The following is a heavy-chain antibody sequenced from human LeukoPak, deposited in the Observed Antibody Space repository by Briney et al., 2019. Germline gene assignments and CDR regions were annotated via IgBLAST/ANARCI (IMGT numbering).Heavy chain of an antibody. V-gene: IGHV3-33*01. D-gene: IGHD5-18*01. J-gene: IGHJ4*02. CDR1: GFTFSSYT. CDR3: ARDRGYTYAHPLDY. Sequence: GGSLRLSCAASGFTFSSYTMHWVRQAPGKGLEWVALISYDGSNKYYADSVKGRFTISRDNSHNTLYLQMNSLRAEDTALYYCARDRGYTYAHPLDYWGQGTLVTVSS. CDR2: ISYDGSNK.